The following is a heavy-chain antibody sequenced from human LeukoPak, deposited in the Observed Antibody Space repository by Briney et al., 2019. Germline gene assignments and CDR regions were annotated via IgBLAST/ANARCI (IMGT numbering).Heavy chain of an antibody. D-gene: IGHD3-10*01. Sequence: GASVKVSCKVSGYTLTELSMHWVRQAPGKGLEWMGGFDPEDGETIYAQKFQGRVTMTEDTSTDTAYMELSSLRSEDTAVYYCASYYYYGSGSYNYFDYWGQGTLVTVSS. J-gene: IGHJ4*02. CDR3: ASYYYYGSGSYNYFDY. CDR1: GYTLTELS. V-gene: IGHV1-24*01. CDR2: FDPEDGET.